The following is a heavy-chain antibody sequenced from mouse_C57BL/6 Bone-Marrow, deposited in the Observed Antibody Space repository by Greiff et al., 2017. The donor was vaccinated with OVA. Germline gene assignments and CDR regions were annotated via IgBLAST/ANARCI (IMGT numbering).Heavy chain of an antibody. D-gene: IGHD1-1*01. CDR1: GFSLTSYA. Sequence: VQLQQSGPGLVAPSQSLSITCTVSGFSLTSYAISWVRQPPGKGLEWLGVIWTGGGTNYNSALKSRLSISKDNSKSQVFLKMNSLQTDDTARYYCARRAVVAGDWYFDVWGTGTTVTVSS. V-gene: IGHV2-9-1*01. CDR3: ARRAVVAGDWYFDV. CDR2: IWTGGGT. J-gene: IGHJ1*03.